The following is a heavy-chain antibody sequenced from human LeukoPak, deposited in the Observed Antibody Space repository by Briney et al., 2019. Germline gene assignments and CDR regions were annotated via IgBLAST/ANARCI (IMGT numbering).Heavy chain of an antibody. J-gene: IGHJ4*02. V-gene: IGHV3-30*02. CDR3: AKDHDGWNDVPLDY. CDR1: GFTFSSYG. D-gene: IGHD1-1*01. CDR2: IRYDGSNK. Sequence: GGSLRLSCAASGFTFSSYGMHWVRQAPGKGLEWVAFIRYDGSNKYYADSVKGRFTISRDNSKNTLYLQMNSLRAEDTAVYYCAKDHDGWNDVPLDYWGQGTLVTVSS.